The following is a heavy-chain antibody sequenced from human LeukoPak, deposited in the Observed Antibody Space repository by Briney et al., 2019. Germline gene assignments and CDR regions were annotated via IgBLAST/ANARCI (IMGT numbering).Heavy chain of an antibody. V-gene: IGHV3-21*01. CDR3: ARDKAGTTPYYYYSMDV. Sequence: GGSLRLSCAASGFTFRSYEMNWVRQAPGKGLEWVSSISSSSSYIYYADSVKGRFTISRDNAKNSLYLQMNSLRAEDTAVYYCARDKAGTTPYYYYSMDVWGKGTTVTVSS. D-gene: IGHD1-14*01. CDR1: GFTFRSYE. J-gene: IGHJ6*03. CDR2: ISSSSSYI.